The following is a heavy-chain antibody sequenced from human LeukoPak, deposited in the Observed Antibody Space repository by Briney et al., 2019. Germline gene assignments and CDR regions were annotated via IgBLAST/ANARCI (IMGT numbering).Heavy chain of an antibody. J-gene: IGHJ4*02. CDR2: INPNSGGT. D-gene: IGHD6-19*01. CDR3: VRSSSVGGGFDY. Sequence: ASVKVSCKASGYTFSGYYVHWVRQAPGQGLEWMGCINPNSGGTNYAQKFQGRVTMTRDTSISTAYMELSSLTSDDTAVYYCVRSSSVGGGFDYWGQGTLVTVSS. CDR1: GYTFSGYY. V-gene: IGHV1-2*02.